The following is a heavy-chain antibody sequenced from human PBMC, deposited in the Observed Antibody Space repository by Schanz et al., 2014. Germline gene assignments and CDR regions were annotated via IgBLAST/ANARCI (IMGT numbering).Heavy chain of an antibody. V-gene: IGHV1-18*01. CDR1: GYIFGSHG. CDR2: ISAYNGHT. J-gene: IGHJ3*01. CDR3: ARETTIITGGAFDV. Sequence: QLMQSGSEVRKPGASVKVSCKASGYIFGSHGMTWVRQAPGQGLEWMGWISAYNGHTTYAQKFQGRLTVTRDTSTSTVNMELSSLRSDDTAVYYCARETTIITGGAFDVWGQGTMVTVSS. D-gene: IGHD3-9*01.